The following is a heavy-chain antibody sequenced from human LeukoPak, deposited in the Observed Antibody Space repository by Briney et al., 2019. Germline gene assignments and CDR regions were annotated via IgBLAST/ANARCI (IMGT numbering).Heavy chain of an antibody. J-gene: IGHJ4*02. CDR1: GGSFSGYY. CDR3: AIQTYYYDKWTSFDY. D-gene: IGHD3-22*01. V-gene: IGHV4-34*01. CDR2: INHSGST. Sequence: SETLSLTCAVYGGSFSGYYWSWIRQPPGKGLEWIGEINHSGSTNYNPSLKSRVTISVDTSKNQFSLKLSSVTAADTAVYYCAIQTYYYDKWTSFDYWGQGTLVTVSS.